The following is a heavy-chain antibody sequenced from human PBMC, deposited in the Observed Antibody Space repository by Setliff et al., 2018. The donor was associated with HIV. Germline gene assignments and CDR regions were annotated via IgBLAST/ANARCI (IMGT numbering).Heavy chain of an antibody. CDR2: INSDGSST. CDR1: GFTFSSYW. D-gene: IGHD1-26*01. J-gene: IGHJ4*02. V-gene: IGHV3-74*03. CDR3: ARELQWSRDSGREEDY. Sequence: GGSLRLSCAASGFTFSSYWMHWVRQVPGKGLVWVSRINSDGSSTTYADFVKGRFTISRDNAKNTLYLQMNSLRAEDTAVYYCARELQWSRDSGREEDYWGQGTLVTVSS.